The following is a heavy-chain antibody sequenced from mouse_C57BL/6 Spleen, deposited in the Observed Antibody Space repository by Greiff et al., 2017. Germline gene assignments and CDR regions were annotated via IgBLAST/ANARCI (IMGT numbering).Heavy chain of an antibody. CDR2: ISYDGSN. Sequence: EVQRVESGPGLVKPSQSLSLTCSVTGYSITSGYYWNWIRQFPGNKLEWMGYISYDGSNNYNPSLKNRISITRDTSKNQFFLKLNSVTTEDTATYYCLIYYGNYDWYFDVWGTGTTVTVSS. D-gene: IGHD2-1*01. CDR3: LIYYGNYDWYFDV. J-gene: IGHJ1*03. V-gene: IGHV3-6*01. CDR1: GYSITSGYY.